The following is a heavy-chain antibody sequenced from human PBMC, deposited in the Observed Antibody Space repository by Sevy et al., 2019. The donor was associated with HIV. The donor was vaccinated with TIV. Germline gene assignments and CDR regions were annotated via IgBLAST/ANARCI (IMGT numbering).Heavy chain of an antibody. CDR2: ISDKAYGRTT. CDR1: GFIFGDYA. CDR3: TRDSYGSFPDDAFDI. D-gene: IGHD3-10*01. J-gene: IGHJ3*02. Sequence: GGSLRLSCTPSGFIFGDYAMSRFRQAPGKGLEWVGFISDKAYGRTTEYAASVKGRFSMSRDDSKSIAYLQMNSLKTEDTGVYYCTRDSYGSFPDDAFDIWGRGTVVTVSS. V-gene: IGHV3-49*03.